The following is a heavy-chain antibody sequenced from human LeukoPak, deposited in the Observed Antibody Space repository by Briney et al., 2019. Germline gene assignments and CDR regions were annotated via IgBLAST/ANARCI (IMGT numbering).Heavy chain of an antibody. J-gene: IGHJ4*02. V-gene: IGHV1-46*01. CDR2: INPSGGST. CDR1: GYTFTSYY. Sequence: ASVKVSCKASGYTFTSYYMHWVRQAPGQGLEWMGIINPSGGSTSYAQKLQGRVTMTRDMSTSTVYMELSSLRSEDTAVYYCARDQGFVIVGAHFDYWGQGTLVTVSS. D-gene: IGHD1-26*01. CDR3: ARDQGFVIVGAHFDY.